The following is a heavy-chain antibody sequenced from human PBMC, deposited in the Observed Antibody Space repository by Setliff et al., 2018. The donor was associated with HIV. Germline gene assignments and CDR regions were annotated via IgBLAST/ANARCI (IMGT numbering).Heavy chain of an antibody. CDR2: IYTSGST. D-gene: IGHD3-22*01. CDR1: GGSISSGSYY. CDR3: ARETYYYDNPQYYYYYMDV. Sequence: NPSETLSLTCTVSGGSISSGSYYWSWIRQHAGKGLEWIGRIYTSGSTNYNPSLKSRVTISVDTSKNQFSLKLRSVTAADTAVYYCARETYYYDNPQYYYYYMDVWGKGTTVTVSS. V-gene: IGHV4-61*02. J-gene: IGHJ6*03.